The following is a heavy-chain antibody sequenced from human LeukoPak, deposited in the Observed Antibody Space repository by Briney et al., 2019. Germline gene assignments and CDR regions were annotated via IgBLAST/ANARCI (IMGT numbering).Heavy chain of an antibody. CDR2: INSNSCGT. CDR3: ARALEYSSSSGPSDY. D-gene: IGHD6-6*01. V-gene: IGHV1-2*02. Sequence: ASVKVSCLATGYTFTGYYMHWVRQAPGQGVEWMGLINSNSCGTNYAQKFQGRVTMTRDTSISTAYMELSRLRSDDTDVYSCARALEYSSSSGPSDYWGQGTLVTVSS. CDR1: GYTFTGYY. J-gene: IGHJ4*02.